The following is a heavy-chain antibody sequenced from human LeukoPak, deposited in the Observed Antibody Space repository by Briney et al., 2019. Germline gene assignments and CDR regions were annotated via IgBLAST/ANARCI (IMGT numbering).Heavy chain of an antibody. CDR2: IYYSGST. J-gene: IGHJ4*02. Sequence: SETLSLTCTVSGASMSSFYWSWIRQPPGKGLEWIGYIYYSGSTYYNPSLKSRVTISVDTSKNQFSLKPSSVTAADTAVYYCAREYCGGDCLFDYWGQGTLVTVSS. D-gene: IGHD2-21*02. CDR3: AREYCGGDCLFDY. V-gene: IGHV4-59*06. CDR1: GASMSSFY.